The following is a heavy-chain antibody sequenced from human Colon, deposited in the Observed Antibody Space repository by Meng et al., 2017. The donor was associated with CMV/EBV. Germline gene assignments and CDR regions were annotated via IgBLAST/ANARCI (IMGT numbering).Heavy chain of an antibody. CDR3: ARGTVRGPADH. CDR2: INPTGGST. V-gene: IGHV1-46*01. Sequence: SFKTSGYTFPAFYVFWMRQAPGQGLEWIGMINPTGGSTSLAQDFRGRVTLTRDTSTSTVYMDVSSLRSEDTAVYFCARGTVRGPADHWGQGTLVTVSS. CDR1: GYTFPAFY. J-gene: IGHJ4*02. D-gene: IGHD2-2*01.